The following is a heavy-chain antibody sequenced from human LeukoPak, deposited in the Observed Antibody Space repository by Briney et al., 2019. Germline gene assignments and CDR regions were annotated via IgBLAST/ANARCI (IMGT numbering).Heavy chain of an antibody. CDR2: IHYSGST. CDR1: GGSISSYY. D-gene: IGHD2-2*01. CDR3: ARRLGGTSTGFDY. J-gene: IGHJ4*02. V-gene: IGHV4-59*08. Sequence: SETLTLTRTVSGGSISSYYWSWIRQPPGKGLEWIGSIHYSGSTTYNPSLKSRVTISVDTSKNQFSLKLSSVTAADTAVYYCARRLGGTSTGFDYWGQGTLVTVSS.